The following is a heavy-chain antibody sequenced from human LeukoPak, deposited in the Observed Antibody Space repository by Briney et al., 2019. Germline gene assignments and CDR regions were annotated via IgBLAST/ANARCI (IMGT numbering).Heavy chain of an antibody. V-gene: IGHV1-8*01. J-gene: IGHJ4*02. CDR2: MNPNSGNT. CDR3: AMLSGRYLFDY. D-gene: IGHD1-26*01. CDR1: GYTFTSYD. Sequence: GASVKVSCKASGYTFTSYDITWLRQATGQGLEWMGWMNPNSGNTGYAQRFQGRVTMTRDTSISTAYMELSSLRSEDTAVYYCAMLSGRYLFDYWGQGTLVTVSS.